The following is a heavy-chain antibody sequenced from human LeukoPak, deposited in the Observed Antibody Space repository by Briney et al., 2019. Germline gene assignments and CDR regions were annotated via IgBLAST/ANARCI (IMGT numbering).Heavy chain of an antibody. CDR2: IYYSGST. D-gene: IGHD3-22*01. Sequence: SETLSLTCTVSGGSISSYYWSWIRQPPGKGLEWIGYIYYSGSTNYNPSLKSRVTISVDTSKNQFSLKLSSVTAADTAVYYCARVIDDSSSYYYDYWGQGNLVTVSS. V-gene: IGHV4-59*01. J-gene: IGHJ4*02. CDR1: GGSISSYY. CDR3: ARVIDDSSSYYYDY.